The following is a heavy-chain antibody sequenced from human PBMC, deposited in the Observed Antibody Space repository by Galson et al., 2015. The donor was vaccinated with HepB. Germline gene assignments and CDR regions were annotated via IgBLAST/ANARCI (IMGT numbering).Heavy chain of an antibody. V-gene: IGHV3-30*04. J-gene: IGHJ4*02. Sequence: SLRLSCAASGFSFSSYAMNWVRQAPGRGMEWVAVISQDGSITHHADSVKGRFTISRDNSKNTLYLQMNSLRTEDTAVFYCARSEPRTWHNFDYWGQGTLVTVSS. CDR3: ARSEPRTWHNFDY. D-gene: IGHD1-14*01. CDR2: ISQDGSIT. CDR1: GFSFSSYA.